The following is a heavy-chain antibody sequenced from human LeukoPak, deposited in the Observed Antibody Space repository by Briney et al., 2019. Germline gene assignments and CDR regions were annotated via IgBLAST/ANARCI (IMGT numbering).Heavy chain of an antibody. D-gene: IGHD3-22*01. Sequence: NSGGSLRLSCAASGFTFSDYYMSWIRQAPGEGLEWVSYISSSSSYTNYADSVKGRFTISRDNAKNSLYLQMNSLRAEDTAVYYCAAESIYYDSSGYYSRWGQGTLVTASS. J-gene: IGHJ4*02. V-gene: IGHV3-11*05. CDR3: AAESIYYDSSGYYSR. CDR1: GFTFSDYY. CDR2: ISSSSSYT.